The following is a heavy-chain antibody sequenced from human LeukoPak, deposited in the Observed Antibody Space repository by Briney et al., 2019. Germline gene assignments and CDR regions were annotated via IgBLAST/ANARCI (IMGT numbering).Heavy chain of an antibody. J-gene: IGHJ4*02. CDR2: IYYSGST. CDR3: ARSYSSSWDPRPSIFDY. V-gene: IGHV4-59*01. CDR1: GGSISSYY. Sequence: PSETLSPTCTVSGGSISSYYWSWIRQPPGKGLEWIGYIYYSGSTNYNPSLKSRVTISVDTSKNQFSLKLSSVTAADTAVYYCARSYSSSWDPRPSIFDYWGQGTLVTVSS. D-gene: IGHD6-13*01.